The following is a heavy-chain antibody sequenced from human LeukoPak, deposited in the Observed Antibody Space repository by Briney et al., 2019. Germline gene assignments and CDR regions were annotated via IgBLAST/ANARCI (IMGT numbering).Heavy chain of an antibody. V-gene: IGHV4-61*05. Sequence: SESLTLTCTASGCSISSSSYYWGRIRQPPGKGLEWIAYMRDTVNTKDNPSFKSRLTLSADTSKNQFSLRLSPVTAADSAVKRGNIYGYFDFWGQGILVTVSS. J-gene: IGHJ4*02. D-gene: IGHD5-18*01. CDR3: NIYGYFDF. CDR2: MRDTVNT. CDR1: GCSISSSSYY.